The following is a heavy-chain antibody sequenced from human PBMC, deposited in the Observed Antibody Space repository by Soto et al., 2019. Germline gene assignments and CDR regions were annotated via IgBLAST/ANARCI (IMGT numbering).Heavy chain of an antibody. CDR2: ASYSGRT. V-gene: IGHV4-39*01. D-gene: IGHD3-22*01. J-gene: IGHJ6*03. CDR3: ARPLYMFPSSYSYHYMDV. Sequence: QLQLRESGPGLVKPSETLSLTCTVSGGSFTSGAFYWGWIRQPPGKGLEWIGSASYSGRTYYSPALKSRATIFVDTARNQLSLRLSSVTAADTAVYYCARPLYMFPSSYSYHYMDVWGRGTTVTVSS. CDR1: GGSFTSGAFY.